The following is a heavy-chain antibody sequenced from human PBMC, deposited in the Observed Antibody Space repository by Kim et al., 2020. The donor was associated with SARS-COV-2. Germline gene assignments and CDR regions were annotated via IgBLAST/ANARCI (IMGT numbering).Heavy chain of an antibody. V-gene: IGHV4-39*01. J-gene: IGHJ4*02. CDR3: ARYRLTGSGGRGYFDY. CDR1: GDSLSGSCCC. Sequence: SETLSLTCTVSGDSLSGSCCCWGWIRQPPGKGPEWIGNIYHRGDSYYGPSLESRVTISVDTSKNEFSLKLRSVTAADTAVYYCARYRLTGSGGRGYFDYRGQGRLVTVSS. CDR2: IYHRGDS. D-gene: IGHD3-16*02.